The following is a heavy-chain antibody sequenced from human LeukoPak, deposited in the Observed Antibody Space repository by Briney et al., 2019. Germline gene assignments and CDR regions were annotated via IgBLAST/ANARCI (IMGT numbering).Heavy chain of an antibody. D-gene: IGHD6-19*01. V-gene: IGHV3-13*05. CDR1: GFTFSSYD. CDR2: IGTAGDP. CDR3: ARAGYSSGWYAFDM. Sequence: PGGSLRLSCVASGFTFSSYDMHWVRQATGKGLEWVSAIGTAGDPYYAGSVKGRFTISRENAKNSLYLQMNSLRAGDTAVYYCARAGYSSGWYAFDMWGQGTIVTVSS. J-gene: IGHJ3*02.